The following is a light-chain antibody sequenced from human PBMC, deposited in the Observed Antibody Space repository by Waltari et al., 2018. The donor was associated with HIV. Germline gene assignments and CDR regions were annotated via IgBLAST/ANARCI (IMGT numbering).Light chain of an antibody. CDR3: QQYNNLPYT. V-gene: IGKV3-15*01. J-gene: IGKJ2*01. CDR2: DAS. Sequence: EIVMTQSPATLWLSPGETATISCRTRQSIATNLAWYQQKRGQAPKLLIYDASTGAAGVPPRFSGSGSGTEFNLTIDSLQSDDFAIYYCQQYNNLPYTFARGSKVEVK. CDR1: QSIATN.